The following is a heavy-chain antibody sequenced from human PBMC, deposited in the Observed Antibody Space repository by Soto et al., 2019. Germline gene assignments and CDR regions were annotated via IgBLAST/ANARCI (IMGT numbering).Heavy chain of an antibody. V-gene: IGHV4-30-4*01. CDR3: ARSDNYVPFDH. D-gene: IGHD4-4*01. CDR2: IYYSGFT. J-gene: IGHJ4*02. CDR1: GGSISSGDYY. Sequence: QVQLQESGPGLVKPSQTLSLTCTVSGGSISSGDYYWSWIRQPPGKGLEWIGYIYYSGFTYYNPSXTXXLTMSVDTSKNQFSLKLSSVIAADTAVYYCARSDNYVPFDHWGQGTLVTVSS.